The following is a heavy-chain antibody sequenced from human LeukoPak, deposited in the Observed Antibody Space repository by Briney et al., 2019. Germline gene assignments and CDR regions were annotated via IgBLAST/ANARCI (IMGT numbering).Heavy chain of an antibody. CDR2: IYYSGST. V-gene: IGHV4-59*01. J-gene: IGHJ4*02. CDR3: ARDRTYFAH. Sequence: SETLSLTCTVSGGSISSYYWSWIRQPPGKGLEWIGYIYYSGSTNYNPSLKSRVTISVDTSKNQFSLKLSSVTAADTAVYYCARDRTYFAHWGQGTLVTVSS. CDR1: GGSISSYY.